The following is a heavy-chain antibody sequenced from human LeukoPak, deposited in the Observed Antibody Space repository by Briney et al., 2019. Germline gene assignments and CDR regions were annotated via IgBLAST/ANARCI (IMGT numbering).Heavy chain of an antibody. J-gene: IGHJ6*02. D-gene: IGHD3-16*01. CDR2: INHNGNVN. V-gene: IGHV3-7*03. Sequence: GGSLRLSCAASGFTFSSYWMNWARQAPGKGLEWVASINHNGNVNYYVDSEKGRFTTSRDNAKNSLYLQMSNLRAEDTAVYFCARGGGLDVWGQGATVTVSS. CDR1: GFTFSSYW. CDR3: ARGGGLDV.